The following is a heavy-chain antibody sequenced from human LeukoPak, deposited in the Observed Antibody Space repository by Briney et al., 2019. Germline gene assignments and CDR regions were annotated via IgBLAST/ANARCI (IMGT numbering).Heavy chain of an antibody. CDR3: AREVSGSGRNWFDP. V-gene: IGHV4-39*07. D-gene: IGHD3-10*01. J-gene: IGHJ5*02. CDR1: GGSTSSRSYY. Sequence: PSETLSLTCTVSGGSTSSRSYYWGWIRQPPGKGLEWIGSIYYSGSTYYNPSLKSRVTISVDTSKNQFSLKLSSVTAADTAVYYCAREVSGSGRNWFDPWGQGTLVTVSS. CDR2: IYYSGST.